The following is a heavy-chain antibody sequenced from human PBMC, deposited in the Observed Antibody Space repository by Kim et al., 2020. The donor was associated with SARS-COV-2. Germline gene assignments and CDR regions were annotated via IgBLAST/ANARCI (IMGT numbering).Heavy chain of an antibody. Sequence: SETLSLTCSVSGGSISGGTYYWGWVRQPPGKAPEWIGSINYSGSNSYNPSLTGRVTMSVDAANNQFSLKLTSMTAADTALYYCARHSSGTYYEAFDSWGQGILVTVST. V-gene: IGHV4-39*01. CDR2: INYSGSN. CDR3: ARHSSGTYYEAFDS. J-gene: IGHJ4*02. CDR1: GGSISGGTYY. D-gene: IGHD1-26*01.